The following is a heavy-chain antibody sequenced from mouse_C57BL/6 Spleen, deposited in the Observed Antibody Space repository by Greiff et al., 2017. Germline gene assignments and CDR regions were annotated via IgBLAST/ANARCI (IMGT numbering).Heavy chain of an antibody. CDR2: IYPGSGST. J-gene: IGHJ1*03. V-gene: IGHV1-55*01. D-gene: IGHD1-1*01. Sequence: VQLQQPGAELVKPGASVKMSCKASGYTFTSYWITWVKQRPGQGLEWIGDIYPGSGSTNYNEKFKSKATLTVDTSSSTAYMQLSSLTSEDSAVYDCARGDYYGSSYHWYFDVWGTGTTVTVSS. CDR3: ARGDYYGSSYHWYFDV. CDR1: GYTFTSYW.